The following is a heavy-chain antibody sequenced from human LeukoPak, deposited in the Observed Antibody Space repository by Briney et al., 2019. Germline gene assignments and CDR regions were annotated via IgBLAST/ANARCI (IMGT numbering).Heavy chain of an antibody. Sequence: SETLSLTCTVSGGSISSYYWSWIRQPPGKGLEWIGYIYYSGSTNYNPSLKSRVTISVDTSKNQFSLKLSSVTAADTAVYYCAIDYYDSKTFDYWGQGTLVTVSS. CDR3: AIDYYDSKTFDY. V-gene: IGHV4-59*12. D-gene: IGHD3-22*01. J-gene: IGHJ4*02. CDR1: GGSISSYY. CDR2: IYYSGST.